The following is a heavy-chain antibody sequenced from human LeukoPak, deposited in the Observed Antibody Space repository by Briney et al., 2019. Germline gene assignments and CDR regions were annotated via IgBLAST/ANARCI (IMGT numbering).Heavy chain of an antibody. J-gene: IGHJ4*02. CDR3: ATLRTGLFDY. CDR1: GGSISSYY. CDR2: IYYSGST. D-gene: IGHD4-17*01. V-gene: IGHV4-59*08. Sequence: SETLSLTCTVSGGSISSYYWSWIRQPPGKGLEWIGYIYYSGSTNYNPSLESQVTISVDTSKNQFSLKLSSVTAADTAVYYCATLRTGLFDYWGQGTLVTVSS.